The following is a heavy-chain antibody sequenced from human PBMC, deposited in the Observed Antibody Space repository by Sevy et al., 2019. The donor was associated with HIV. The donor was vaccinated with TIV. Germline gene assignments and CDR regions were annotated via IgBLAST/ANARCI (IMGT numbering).Heavy chain of an antibody. CDR1: GYTFTSYG. CDR3: ARLGYYDFWSGPYYYYYGMDV. J-gene: IGHJ6*02. CDR2: ISAYNGNT. D-gene: IGHD3-3*01. V-gene: IGHV1-18*01. Sequence: ASVKVSCKASGYTFTSYGISWVRQAPGQGLEWMGWISAYNGNTNYAQKLQGRVTMTTDTSTSTAYMELRSLGSDDTAVYYCARLGYYDFWSGPYYYYYGMDVWGQGTTVTVSS.